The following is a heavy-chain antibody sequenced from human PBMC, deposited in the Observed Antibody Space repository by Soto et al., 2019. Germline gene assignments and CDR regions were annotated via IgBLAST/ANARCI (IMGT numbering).Heavy chain of an antibody. Sequence: VHLLESGGGLVQPGGSVRLSCAASGFTFSDYAMTWVRQAPGRGLEWVSAIGGNGALTYYADSVKGRFTISRDNYKNLVSLKMTGLRADDTAFYYWARIPSTGCYIRAHFDHWGQGTLLTVSS. CDR1: GFTFSDYA. J-gene: IGHJ4*02. V-gene: IGHV3-23*01. CDR2: IGGNGALT. CDR3: ARIPSTGCYIRAHFDH. D-gene: IGHD6-19*01.